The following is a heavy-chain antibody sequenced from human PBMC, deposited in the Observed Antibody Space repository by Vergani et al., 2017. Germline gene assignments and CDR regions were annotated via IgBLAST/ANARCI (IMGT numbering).Heavy chain of an antibody. Sequence: VQLVESGGGLVKPGGSLRLSCAASGFTFSSYSMNWVRQAPGKGLEWVSYISSSSSTIYYADSVKGRFTISRDNAKNSLYLQMNSLRDEDTAVYYCASDSGMVRGPYPSGFDPWGQGTLVTVSS. CDR2: ISSSSSTI. D-gene: IGHD3-10*01. J-gene: IGHJ5*02. CDR1: GFTFSSYS. CDR3: ASDSGMVRGPYPSGFDP. V-gene: IGHV3-48*02.